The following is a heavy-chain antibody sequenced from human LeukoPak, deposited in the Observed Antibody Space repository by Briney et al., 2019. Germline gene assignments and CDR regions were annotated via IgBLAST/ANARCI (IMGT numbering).Heavy chain of an antibody. CDR2: IYYSGST. CDR1: GGSISTYY. CDR3: ARDPGSGYFYFDP. D-gene: IGHD3-22*01. V-gene: IGHV4-59*01. J-gene: IGHJ5*02. Sequence: SETLSLTCTVSGGSISTYYWSWIRQPPGKGLEWIGYIYYSGSTNYNPSPKSRVTISVDTSKNQFSLRLSSLTAADTAVYYCARDPGSGYFYFDPWGQGTLVTVSS.